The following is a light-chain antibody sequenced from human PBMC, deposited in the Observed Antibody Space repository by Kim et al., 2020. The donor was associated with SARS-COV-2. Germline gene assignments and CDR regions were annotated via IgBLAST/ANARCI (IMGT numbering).Light chain of an antibody. J-gene: IGLJ3*02. CDR1: NIAIKS. CDR2: YDS. Sequence: APGKTARITCGGNNIAIKSVHWYQQKPGQAPVLVIYYDSDRPSGIPERFSGSNSGNTATLTISRVEAGDEADYYCQVWDSSSDHWVFGGGTQLTVL. CDR3: QVWDSSSDHWV. V-gene: IGLV3-21*04.